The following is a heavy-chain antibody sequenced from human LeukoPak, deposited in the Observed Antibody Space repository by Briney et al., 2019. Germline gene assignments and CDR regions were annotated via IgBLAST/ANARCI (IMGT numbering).Heavy chain of an antibody. J-gene: IGHJ4*02. D-gene: IGHD2-15*01. CDR2: IDTNTGNP. CDR1: GYTFTNYP. V-gene: IGHV7-4-1*02. Sequence: SVKVSCKASGYTFTNYPMNWVRQAPGQGLEWMGWIDTNTGNPTYAQGFTGRFVFSLDTPVTTTYLQISSLKAEDTAVYYCTRDSYCSGGRCYSRVGYWGQGTLVTVSS. CDR3: TRDSYCSGGRCYSRVGY.